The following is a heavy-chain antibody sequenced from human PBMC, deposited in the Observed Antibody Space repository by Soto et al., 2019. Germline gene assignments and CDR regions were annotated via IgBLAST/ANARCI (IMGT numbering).Heavy chain of an antibody. Sequence: QPGGSLRLSCAASGFTFSSYGMHWVRQAPGKGLEWVAVISYDGSNKYYADSVKGRFTISRDNSKNTLYLQMNSLRAEDTAVYYCAKEKGIGSGWPYGMDVWGQGTTVTVSS. D-gene: IGHD6-19*01. CDR1: GFTFSSYG. V-gene: IGHV3-30*18. J-gene: IGHJ6*02. CDR3: AKEKGIGSGWPYGMDV. CDR2: ISYDGSNK.